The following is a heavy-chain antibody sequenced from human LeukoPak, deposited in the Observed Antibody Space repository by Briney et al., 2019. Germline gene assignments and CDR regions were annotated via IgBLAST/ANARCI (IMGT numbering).Heavy chain of an antibody. Sequence: GGSLRLSCAASGFTFDDYAMHWVRQAPGKGLEWVSGISWNSGSIGYADSVKGRFTISRDNAKNSLYLQMNSLRAEDTALYYCAKGKGDTAMVTTFDYWGQGTLVTVSS. CDR3: AKGKGDTAMVTTFDY. CDR2: ISWNSGSI. CDR1: GFTFDDYA. D-gene: IGHD5-18*01. J-gene: IGHJ4*02. V-gene: IGHV3-9*01.